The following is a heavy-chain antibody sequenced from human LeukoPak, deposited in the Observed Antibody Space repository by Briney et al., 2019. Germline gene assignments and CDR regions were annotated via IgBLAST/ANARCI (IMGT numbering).Heavy chain of an antibody. CDR3: ARGRKVGATWLFDY. CDR2: MNPNSGNT. V-gene: IGHV1-8*02. Sequence: GASVKVSCKASGYTFTGYYMHWVRQAPGQGLEWMGWMNPNSGNTGYAQKFQGRVTMTRNTSISTAYMELSSLRSEDTAVYYCARGRKVGATWLFDYWGQGTLVTVSS. J-gene: IGHJ4*02. D-gene: IGHD1-26*01. CDR1: GYTFTGYY.